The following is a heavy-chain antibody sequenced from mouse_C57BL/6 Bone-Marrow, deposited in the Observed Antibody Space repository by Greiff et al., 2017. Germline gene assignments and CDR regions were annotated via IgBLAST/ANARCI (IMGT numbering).Heavy chain of an antibody. J-gene: IGHJ3*01. CDR1: GYTFTRYW. CDR2: IHPSDSDT. Sequence: QVQPQQPGAELVKPGASVKVSCKASGYTFTRYWMHWVKQRPGQGLEWIGRIHPSDSDTNYNQKFKGKATLTVDKSSSTATKQLSSRTSEDSAVYYCAIREWLAYWGQGTLVTVSA. CDR3: AIREWLAY. V-gene: IGHV1-74*01.